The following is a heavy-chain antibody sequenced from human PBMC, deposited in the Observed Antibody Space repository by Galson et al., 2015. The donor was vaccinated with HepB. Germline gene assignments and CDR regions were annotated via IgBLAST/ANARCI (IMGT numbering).Heavy chain of an antibody. CDR1: GFSFRSYG. V-gene: IGHV3-33*08. J-gene: IGHJ4*02. CDR3: AREIASRSYHLDS. Sequence: SLRLSCAASGFSFRSYGMHWVRQAPGKGLEWVAVIWYDGYTKYYSNSVRGRFTISRDNFKNTLDLQMNSLRGEDTAVYYCAREIASRSYHLDSWGQGALVTVSS. CDR2: IWYDGYTK. D-gene: IGHD6-6*01.